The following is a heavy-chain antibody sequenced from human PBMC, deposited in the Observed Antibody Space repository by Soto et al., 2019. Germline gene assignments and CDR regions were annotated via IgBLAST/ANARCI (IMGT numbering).Heavy chain of an antibody. CDR3: AKIRSQQLVPPYYFDY. CDR1: GFTFSSYA. Sequence: GGSLRLSCAASGFTFSSYAMSWVRQAPGKGLEWVSAISGSGGSTYYADSVKGRFTISRDNSKNTLYLQMNSLRAEDTAVYYCAKIRSQQLVPPYYFDYWGQGTLVTVSS. J-gene: IGHJ4*02. V-gene: IGHV3-23*01. CDR2: ISGSGGST. D-gene: IGHD6-13*01.